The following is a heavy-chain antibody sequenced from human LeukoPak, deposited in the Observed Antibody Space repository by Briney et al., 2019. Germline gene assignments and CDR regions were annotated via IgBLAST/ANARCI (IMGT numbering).Heavy chain of an antibody. V-gene: IGHV3-23*01. CDR3: AKDSFWSGPGDYYYYMDV. D-gene: IGHD3-3*01. J-gene: IGHJ6*03. CDR1: GFTFSSYA. Sequence: PGGSLRLSCAASGFTFSSYAMSWVRQAPGKGLEWVSAISGSGGSTYYADSVKGRFTISRDNSKNTLYLQMNSLRAEDTAVYYCAKDSFWSGPGDYYYYMDVWGKGTTVTVSS. CDR2: ISGSGGST.